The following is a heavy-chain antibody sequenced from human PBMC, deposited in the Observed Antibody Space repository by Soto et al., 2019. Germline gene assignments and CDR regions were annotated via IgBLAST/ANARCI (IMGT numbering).Heavy chain of an antibody. V-gene: IGHV6-1*01. CDR1: GDSVSSNSAA. D-gene: IGHD7-27*01. Sequence: PSQTLSLTCAISGDSVSSNSAAWNWIRQSPSRGLEWLGRTYYRSKWYNDYAVSVKSRITINPDTSKNQFSLQLNSVTPEDTAVYYCARDDGLGIGRGVYYYYMDVWGKGTTVTVSS. J-gene: IGHJ6*03. CDR3: ARDDGLGIGRGVYYYYMDV. CDR2: TYYRSKWYN.